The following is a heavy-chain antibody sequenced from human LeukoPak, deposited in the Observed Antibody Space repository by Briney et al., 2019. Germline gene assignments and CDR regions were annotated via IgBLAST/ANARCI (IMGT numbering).Heavy chain of an antibody. CDR3: ARASGGYVPLGFDY. V-gene: IGHV3-30*03. D-gene: IGHD5-12*01. Sequence: GGSLRLSCAASGFTFSSYSMNWVRQAPGKGLEWVAVISYDGSNKYYADSVKGRFTISRDNSKNTLYLQMNSLRAEDTAVYYCARASGGYVPLGFDYWGQGTLVTVSS. CDR2: ISYDGSNK. CDR1: GFTFSSYS. J-gene: IGHJ4*02.